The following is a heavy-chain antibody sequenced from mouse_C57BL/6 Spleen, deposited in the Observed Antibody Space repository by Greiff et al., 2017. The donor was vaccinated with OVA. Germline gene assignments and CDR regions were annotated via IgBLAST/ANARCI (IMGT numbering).Heavy chain of an antibody. CDR2: IDPSDSFT. CDR1: GYTLSSSW. J-gene: IGHJ4*01. CDR3: ARWSGGNSLGAIDY. D-gene: IGHD2-1*01. Sequence: QPSCKASGYTLSSSWMQRVKQRPGQGLEWIGEIDPSDSFTNYNHKVKGKATLTVDTSSSKAYRELSDLTSEYSAVYNCARWSGGNSLGAIDYWGQGASGTVSS. V-gene: IGHV1-50*01.